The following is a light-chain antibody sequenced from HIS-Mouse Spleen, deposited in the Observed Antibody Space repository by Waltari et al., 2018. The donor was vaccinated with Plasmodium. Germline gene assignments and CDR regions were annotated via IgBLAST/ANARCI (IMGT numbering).Light chain of an antibody. J-gene: IGKJ3*01. CDR2: AAS. CDR3: QQYYSYPFA. CDR1: QRISSY. V-gene: IGKV1-8*01. Sequence: IRMTPSPSSFSSSTGAIVTITCRAMQRISSYLAWYQQKPGKAPKLLIYAASTLQSGVPSRFSGSGSGTDFTLNISCLQSEDFATYYCQQYYSYPFAFGPGTKVDIK.